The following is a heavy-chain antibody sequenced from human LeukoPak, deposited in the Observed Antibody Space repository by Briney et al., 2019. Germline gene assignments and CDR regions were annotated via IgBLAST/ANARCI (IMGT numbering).Heavy chain of an antibody. J-gene: IGHJ4*02. CDR1: GFTFSSYA. Sequence: GGSLRLSCAASGFTFSSYAMHWVRQAPGKGLEWVAVTSYDGSNKYYADSVKGRFTISRDNSKNTLYLQMNSLRAEDTAVYYCASTVHYYDSSGYPGYWGQGTLVTVSS. CDR3: ASTVHYYDSSGYPGY. D-gene: IGHD3-22*01. CDR2: TSYDGSNK. V-gene: IGHV3-30-3*01.